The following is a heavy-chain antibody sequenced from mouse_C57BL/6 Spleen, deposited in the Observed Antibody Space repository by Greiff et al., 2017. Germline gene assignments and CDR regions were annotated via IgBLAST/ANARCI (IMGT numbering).Heavy chain of an antibody. V-gene: IGHV1-26*01. Sequence: EVQLQQSGPELVKPGASVKISCKASGYTFTDYYMNWVKQSHGKSLEWIGDINPNNGGTSYNQKFKGKATLTVDKSSSTAYMVLRSLTSEDSAVYYCARSGGDYAMAYWGQGTSVTVSS. CDR2: INPNNGGT. CDR3: ARSGGDYAMAY. CDR1: GYTFTDYY. J-gene: IGHJ4*01. D-gene: IGHD1-1*02.